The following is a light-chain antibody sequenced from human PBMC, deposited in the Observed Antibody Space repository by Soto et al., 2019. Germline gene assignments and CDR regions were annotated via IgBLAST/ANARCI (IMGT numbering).Light chain of an antibody. CDR2: TNN. Sequence: QSVLTQPPSASGTPGQRIIISCSGSTSNIESHSVNWFQQVPGTAPRLLIITNNQRPSGVPDRFSGSKSGASASLAISGLQAEDEAEYYCSSYTNINTRACVFGTGTKVTVL. CDR1: TSNIESHS. J-gene: IGLJ1*01. CDR3: SSYTNINTRACV. V-gene: IGLV1-44*01.